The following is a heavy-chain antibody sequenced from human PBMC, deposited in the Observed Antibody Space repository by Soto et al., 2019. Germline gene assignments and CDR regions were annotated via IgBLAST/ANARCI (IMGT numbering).Heavy chain of an antibody. CDR2: ISYDGSNK. CDR3: ARDGGIFGATDWFDP. J-gene: IGHJ5*02. CDR1: GFTFSSYA. Sequence: QVQLVESGGGVVQPGRSLRLSCAASGFTFSSYAMHWVRQAPGKGLEWVAVISYDGSNKYYADSVKGRFTISRDKSKNTLYLQMNSLRAEDTAVYYCARDGGIFGATDWFDPWGQGTLVTVSS. D-gene: IGHD2-15*01. V-gene: IGHV3-30-3*01.